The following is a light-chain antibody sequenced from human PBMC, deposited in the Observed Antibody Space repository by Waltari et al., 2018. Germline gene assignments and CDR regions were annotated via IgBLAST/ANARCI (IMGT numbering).Light chain of an antibody. CDR2: LGS. CDR1: QSLLHSNVYNY. CDR3: MQALQTPLT. Sequence: DIVMTQSPPSLPVTPGEPASISCRSSQSLLHSNVYNYLDWYLQKPGQSPQLLIYLGSHRASGVPDRFSGSGSGTDFTLKISRVEAEDVGVYYCMQALQTPLTVGGGTKVEIK. J-gene: IGKJ4*01. V-gene: IGKV2-28*01.